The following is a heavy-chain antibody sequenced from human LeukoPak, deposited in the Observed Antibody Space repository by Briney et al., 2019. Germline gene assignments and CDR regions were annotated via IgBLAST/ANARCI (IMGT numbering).Heavy chain of an antibody. V-gene: IGHV6-1*01. J-gene: IGHJ6*02. CDR3: ARDRRDYYDSSGPWVKYYYGMDV. CDR2: TYYRSKWYN. D-gene: IGHD3-22*01. Sequence: SQTLSLTCAISGDIVSSNSAAWNWIRQSPSRGLEWLGRTYYRSKWYNDYAVSVKSRITINPDTSKNQFSLQLNSVTPEDTAVYYCARDRRDYYDSSGPWVKYYYGMDVWGQGTTVTVSS. CDR1: GDIVSSNSAA.